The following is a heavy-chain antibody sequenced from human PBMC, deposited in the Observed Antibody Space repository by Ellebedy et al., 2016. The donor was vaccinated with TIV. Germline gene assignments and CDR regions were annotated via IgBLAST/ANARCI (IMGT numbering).Heavy chain of an antibody. CDR2: ISYEGSNV. V-gene: IGHV3-30-3*01. Sequence: GESLKTSXAASGFIFGSYGMHWVRQAPGKGLEWVTVISYEGSNVYYADSVKGRFTISRDNSKNTLYLQMDSLRPEDTAIYYCAKDESGGDLPRPFDHWGQGTLVTVSS. CDR3: AKDESGGDLPRPFDH. J-gene: IGHJ4*02. D-gene: IGHD5-12*01. CDR1: GFIFGSYG.